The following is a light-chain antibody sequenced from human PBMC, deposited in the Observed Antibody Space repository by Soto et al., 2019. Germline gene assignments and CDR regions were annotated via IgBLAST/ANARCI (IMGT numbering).Light chain of an antibody. CDR1: QVISSY. CDR2: AAS. J-gene: IGKJ5*01. CDR3: QKYDNRPFT. Sequence: LRIARSPSSFSVSTGDLFTITCRASQVISSYIGWYQQKPGKAPKLLIYAASTLQSGVPSRFSGSGSGTDFTLTISCLQAEDVAVYYCQKYDNRPFTFGQGTRLENK. V-gene: IGKV1-8*01.